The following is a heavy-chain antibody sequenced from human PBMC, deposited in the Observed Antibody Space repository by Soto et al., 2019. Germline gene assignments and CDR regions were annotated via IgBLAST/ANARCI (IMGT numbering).Heavy chain of an antibody. J-gene: IGHJ5*02. Sequence: SETLSLTCVVSGGSLSSYYWSWIRQPPGKGLEWIGYIYYSGSTNYNPSLKSRVTISVDTSKNQFSLKLSSVTAADTAVYYCARLGGYYQALDTWGQGTLVTVS. CDR2: IYYSGST. CDR1: GGSLSSYY. V-gene: IGHV4-59*08. CDR3: ARLGGYYQALDT. D-gene: IGHD3-22*01.